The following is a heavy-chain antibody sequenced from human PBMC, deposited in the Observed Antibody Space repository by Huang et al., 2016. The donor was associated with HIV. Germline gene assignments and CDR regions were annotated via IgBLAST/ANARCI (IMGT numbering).Heavy chain of an antibody. CDR1: GYIFTTSW. J-gene: IGHJ4*02. D-gene: IGHD3-10*01. Sequence: EVELVQSGTEVKKPGESLKISCKGSGYIFTTSWIGWGRQMPGKGLEWMGIIYPGDSDTRYSPSFQGKVTMSVDKSINTAYLHWSSLKASDTAMYYCARLAGGTWSYYFDLCGQGALVTVSS. CDR2: IYPGDSDT. CDR3: ARLAGGTWSYYFDL. V-gene: IGHV5-51*03.